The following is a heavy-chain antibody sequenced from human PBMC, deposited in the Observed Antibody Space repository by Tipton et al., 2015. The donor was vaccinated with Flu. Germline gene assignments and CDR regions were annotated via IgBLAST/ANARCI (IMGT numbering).Heavy chain of an antibody. D-gene: IGHD4-17*01. CDR1: GGSISSYY. CDR3: ARSLGDDYGDWTGYYGMDV. V-gene: IGHV4-4*07. J-gene: IGHJ6*02. CDR2: IYTSGST. Sequence: TLSLTCTVSGGSISSYYWSWIRQPAGKGLEWIGRIYTSGSTNYNPSLKSRVTMSVDTSKNQFSLKLSSVTAADPAVYYCARSLGDDYGDWTGYYGMDVWGQGTTVTVSS.